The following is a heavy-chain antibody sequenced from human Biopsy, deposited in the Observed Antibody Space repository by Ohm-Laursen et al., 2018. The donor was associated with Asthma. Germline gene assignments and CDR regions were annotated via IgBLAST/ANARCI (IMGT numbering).Heavy chain of an antibody. CDR1: GFSFIDYY. D-gene: IGHD6-25*01. J-gene: IGHJ6*02. Sequence: SLRLSCAASGFSFIDYYMTWMRQAPGKGLEWVSSISSSGSTTYPAESVKGRFTISRDNAQKSLFLQMGSLRAEDTAIYYCVRVFESSEWGPFYHFGLDVWGQGTTVAVSS. CDR2: ISSSGSTT. V-gene: IGHV3-11*01. CDR3: VRVFESSEWGPFYHFGLDV.